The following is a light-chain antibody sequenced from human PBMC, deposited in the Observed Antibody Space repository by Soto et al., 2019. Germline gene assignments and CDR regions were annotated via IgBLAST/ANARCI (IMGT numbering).Light chain of an antibody. CDR1: KIGSKS. V-gene: IGLV3-21*02. CDR2: DDS. J-gene: IGLJ3*02. CDR3: QVWDSSSEHVV. Sequence: SYELTQPPSVSVAPGQTARISCGGEKIGSKSVHWYQQKAGQTPELVVYDDSDRPSGIPERFSGSNSGNTASLTITRVEGGDEAGYYCQVWDSSSEHVVFGGGTKLTVL.